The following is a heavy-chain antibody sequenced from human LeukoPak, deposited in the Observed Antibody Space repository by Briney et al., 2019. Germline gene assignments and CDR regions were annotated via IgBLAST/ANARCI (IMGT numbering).Heavy chain of an antibody. J-gene: IGHJ6*03. CDR1: GGSISSYY. CDR3: ARFNWNYMDV. CDR2: IYYSGST. Sequence: PSETLSLTCTVSGGSISSYYWSWIRQPPGKGLEWIGYIYYSGSTNYNPSLKSRVTISVDTSKNQFSLKLSSVTAADTAVYYCARFNWNYMDVWGKGTTVTISS. D-gene: IGHD1-20*01. V-gene: IGHV4-59*01.